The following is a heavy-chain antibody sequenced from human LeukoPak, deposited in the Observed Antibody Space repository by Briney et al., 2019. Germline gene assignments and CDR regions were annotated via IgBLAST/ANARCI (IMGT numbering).Heavy chain of an antibody. CDR3: ARGHCSSTSCYGWFDP. V-gene: IGHV3-21*01. CDR2: ISSSSSYI. CDR1: GFTFSSYS. Sequence: GGSLRLSCAASGFTFSSYSMNWVRQAPGKGLEWVSSISSSSSYIYYADSVKGRSTISRDNAKNSLYLQMNSLRAEDTAVYYCARGHCSSTSCYGWFDPWGQGTLVTVSS. J-gene: IGHJ5*02. D-gene: IGHD2-2*01.